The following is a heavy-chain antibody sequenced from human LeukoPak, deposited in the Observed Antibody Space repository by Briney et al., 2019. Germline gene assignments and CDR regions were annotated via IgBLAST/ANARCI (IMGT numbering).Heavy chain of an antibody. J-gene: IGHJ4*02. CDR2: IWYDGSSK. CDR3: ATDVPAVTIFGY. CDR1: GFTFSSYF. V-gene: IGHV3-33*03. Sequence: PGGSLRLSCAASGFTFSSYFMHWVRQAPGKGLEWVAVIWYDGSSKNYADSVKGRFTMSRDNAKNTLYLQMNSLRAEDTAVYYCATDVPAVTIFGYWGQGTLVTVSS. D-gene: IGHD2-2*01.